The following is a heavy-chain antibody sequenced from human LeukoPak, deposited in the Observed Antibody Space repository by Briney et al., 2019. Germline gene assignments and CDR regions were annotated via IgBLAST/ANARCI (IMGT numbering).Heavy chain of an antibody. Sequence: PGGSLRLSCAASGFAFSTYYMTWVRQAPGKGLEWISSISEPGTNIYYADSLKGRFTISRDNAKNSLYLQMNSLSAEDTAVYYCARVYGGFESHFDFWGQGTLFTVSS. CDR3: ARVYGGFESHFDF. V-gene: IGHV3-21*01. CDR2: ISEPGTNI. D-gene: IGHD5-12*01. J-gene: IGHJ4*02. CDR1: GFAFSTYY.